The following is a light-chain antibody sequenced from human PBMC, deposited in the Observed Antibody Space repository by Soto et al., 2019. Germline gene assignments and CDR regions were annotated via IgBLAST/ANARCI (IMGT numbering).Light chain of an antibody. CDR1: SSDVGGYNY. CDR3: SSYTSSSTPVV. V-gene: IGLV2-14*01. J-gene: IGLJ1*01. CDR2: DVS. Sequence: QSALTQPASVSGSPGQSITISCTGTSSDVGGYNYVSWYQQHPGKAPKLMIYDVSNRPSGVSNRFSGSKSGNTASLTISGRQDEDDADYYCSSYTSSSTPVVFGSGTKLTVL.